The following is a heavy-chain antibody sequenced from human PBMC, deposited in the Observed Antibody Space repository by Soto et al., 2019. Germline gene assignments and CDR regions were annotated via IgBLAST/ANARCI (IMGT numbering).Heavy chain of an antibody. D-gene: IGHD2-15*01. V-gene: IGHV3-9*01. J-gene: IGHJ4*02. CDR1: GFTFDDSA. CDR3: AKGVAAWGYFDY. CDR2: ISWNSGSI. Sequence: EVQLVESGGGLVQPGRSLRLSCAASGFTFDDSAMHWVRQAPGKGLEWVSGISWNSGSIGYADSVKGRFTISRDNAKNSLYLQMNSLRAEDTALYYCAKGVAAWGYFDYWGQGTLVTVSS.